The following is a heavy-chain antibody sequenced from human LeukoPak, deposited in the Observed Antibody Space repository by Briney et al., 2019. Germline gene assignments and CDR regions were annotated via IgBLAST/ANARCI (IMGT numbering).Heavy chain of an antibody. CDR1: GYTFTGYY. CDR3: ARGSRTLLRFLEWSVLFDP. Sequence: GASVKVSCKAPGYTFTGYYMHWVRQVPGQGLEWMGRINPNSGGTNYAQKFQGRVTMTRDTSISTAYMELSRLRSDDTAVYYCARGSRTLLRFLEWSVLFDPWGQGTLVTVSS. D-gene: IGHD3-3*01. J-gene: IGHJ5*02. CDR2: INPNSGGT. V-gene: IGHV1-2*06.